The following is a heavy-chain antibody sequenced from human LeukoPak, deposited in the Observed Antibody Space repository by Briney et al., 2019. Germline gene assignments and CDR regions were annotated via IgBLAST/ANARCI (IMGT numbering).Heavy chain of an antibody. D-gene: IGHD2-2*01. CDR2: INHSGST. CDR1: GGSFSGYY. CDR3: ARRGIVVVPAATDFDY. V-gene: IGHV4-34*01. Sequence: PSETLSLTCAVYGGSFSGYYWSWIRQPPGKGLEWIGEINHSGSTNYNPSLKSRVTISVDTSKNQFSLKLSSVTAADTAVYYCARRGIVVVPAATDFDYWGQGTLVTVSS. J-gene: IGHJ4*02.